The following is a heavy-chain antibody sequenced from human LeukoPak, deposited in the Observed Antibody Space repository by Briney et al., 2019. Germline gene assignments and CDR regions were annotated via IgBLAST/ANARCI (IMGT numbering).Heavy chain of an antibody. D-gene: IGHD3-10*01. CDR3: ARAMPITMVRGYGMDV. CDR2: MNPNSGNT. V-gene: IGHV1-8*01. Sequence: VSVKVSCKASGYTFTSYDINWVRQATGQGLEWMGWMNPNSGNTGYAQKFQGRVTMTRNTSISTAYMELSSLRSEDTAAYYCARAMPITMVRGYGMDVWGQGTTVTVSS. CDR1: GYTFTSYD. J-gene: IGHJ6*02.